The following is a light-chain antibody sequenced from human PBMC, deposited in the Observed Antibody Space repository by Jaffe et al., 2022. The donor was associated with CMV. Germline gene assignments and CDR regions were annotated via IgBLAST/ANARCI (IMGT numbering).Light chain of an antibody. CDR3: QQSYSSPYT. Sequence: DIQMTQSPSSLSASVGDRVTITCRASQSISTYLNWYQQKPGKAPNLLIYGASSLQSGVPSRFSGSGSGTAFTLTISSLQPEDFATYYCQQSYSSPYTFGQGTRLDIK. CDR2: GAS. CDR1: QSISTY. V-gene: IGKV1-39*01. J-gene: IGKJ2*01.